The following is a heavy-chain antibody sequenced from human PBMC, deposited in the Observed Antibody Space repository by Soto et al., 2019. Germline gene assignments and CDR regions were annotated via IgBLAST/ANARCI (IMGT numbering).Heavy chain of an antibody. D-gene: IGHD2-15*01. J-gene: IGHJ6*02. CDR1: GGSIGGKTSC. V-gene: IGHV4-39*01. CDR2: FYYSEYT. CDR3: VKLAGYCSGGRCHGDYAMDV. Sequence: QVQLQESGPGLLKPSETLSLTCNVSGGSIGGKTSCWGWIRQPPGKGLEWIATFYYSEYTYYNPSLKSRVTIFVDASKNQFSLKLSSVTAADTAVYYCVKLAGYCSGGRCHGDYAMDVWGQGTTATVSS.